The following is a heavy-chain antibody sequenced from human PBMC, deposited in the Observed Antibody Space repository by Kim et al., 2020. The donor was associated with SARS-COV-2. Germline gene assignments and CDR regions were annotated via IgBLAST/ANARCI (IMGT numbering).Heavy chain of an antibody. D-gene: IGHD5-18*01. V-gene: IGHV3-30*01. Sequence: DSVKGRFTISRDNSKNTLYLQMNSLRAEDTAVYYCARGYSLTYYYYGMDVWGQGTTVTVSS. CDR3: ARGYSLTYYYYGMDV. J-gene: IGHJ6*02.